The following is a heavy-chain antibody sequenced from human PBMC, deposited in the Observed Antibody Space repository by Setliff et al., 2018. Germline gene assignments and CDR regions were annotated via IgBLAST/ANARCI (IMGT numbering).Heavy chain of an antibody. V-gene: IGHV3-66*02. Sequence: GGSLRLSCAASGFTVSSNYMSWVRQAPGKGLEWVSVIYSGGSTYYADSVKGRFTISRDNSKNTLYLQMNSLRAEDTAVYYCARDVVSGWYRRNNYFGMDVWGQGTTVTVSS. CDR2: IYSGGST. CDR3: ARDVVSGWYRRNNYFGMDV. D-gene: IGHD6-19*01. CDR1: GFTVSSNY. J-gene: IGHJ6*02.